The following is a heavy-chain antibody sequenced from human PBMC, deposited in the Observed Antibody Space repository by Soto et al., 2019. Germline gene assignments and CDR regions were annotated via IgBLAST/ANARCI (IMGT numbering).Heavy chain of an antibody. D-gene: IGHD3-22*01. Sequence: GGSLRLSCAASGFTFSSYSMNWVRQAPGKGLEWVSSISGSSSYIYYADSVKGRFTISRDNAKNSLYLQMNSLRAEDTAVYYCATVSPTMIAALDYWGQGTLVTVSS. J-gene: IGHJ4*02. CDR3: ATVSPTMIAALDY. V-gene: IGHV3-21*04. CDR2: ISGSSSYI. CDR1: GFTFSSYS.